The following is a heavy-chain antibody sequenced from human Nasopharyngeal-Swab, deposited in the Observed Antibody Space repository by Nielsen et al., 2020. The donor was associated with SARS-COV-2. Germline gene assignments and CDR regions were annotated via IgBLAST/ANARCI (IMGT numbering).Heavy chain of an antibody. CDR2: IEYSGST. CDR1: GGSIGSGGYY. D-gene: IGHD3-3*01. Sequence: SETLSLTCTVSGGSIGSGGYYWSWIRQHPGKSVDWIGYIEYSGSTYYNPSLKSRVTISVATSRNHFSLKLTSVTAADTAVYYRARGSGVTIYGAVIIGAFDLWGQGTMVTVSS. CDR3: ARGSGVTIYGAVIIGAFDL. J-gene: IGHJ3*01. V-gene: IGHV4-31*03.